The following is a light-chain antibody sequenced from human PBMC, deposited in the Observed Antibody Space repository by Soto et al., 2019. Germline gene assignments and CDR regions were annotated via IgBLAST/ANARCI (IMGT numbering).Light chain of an antibody. J-gene: IGKJ5*01. CDR3: MQATEFPPIT. V-gene: IGKV2-24*01. Sequence: DIVMTQTPLSLPVTLGQPASISCRSSQSLVHSDGHTYLSWLQQRPGQPPRLLIYKISNRLSGVPDRFRGSGAGTDFTLQISRVEAEDVGIYYCMQATEFPPITFGQGTRLEIK. CDR1: QSLVHSDGHTY. CDR2: KIS.